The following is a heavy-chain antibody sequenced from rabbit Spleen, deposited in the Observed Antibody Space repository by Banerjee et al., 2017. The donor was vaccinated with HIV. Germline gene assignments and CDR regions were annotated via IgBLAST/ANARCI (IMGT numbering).Heavy chain of an antibody. CDR1: GFSFSRGYD. D-gene: IGHD1-1*01. CDR2: IYTGNGKT. J-gene: IGHJ4*01. CDR3: ARDNGSGDYIDVYFDL. V-gene: IGHV1S45*01. Sequence: QEQLGESGGDLVKPEGSLTLTCKASGFSFSRGYDMCWVRQAPGRGLEWIGCIYTGNGKTYYASWAKGRFTISKSSSTTVTLQMTSLTAADTATYFCARDNGSGDYIDVYFDLWGPGTLVTVS.